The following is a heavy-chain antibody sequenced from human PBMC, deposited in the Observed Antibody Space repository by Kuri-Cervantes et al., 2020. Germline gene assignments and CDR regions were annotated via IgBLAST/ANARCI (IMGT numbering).Heavy chain of an antibody. CDR3: ARGGPYDFWSGYGENWFDP. CDR2: ISAYNGNT. D-gene: IGHD3-3*01. J-gene: IGHJ5*02. Sequence: ALVKVSCKASGYTFTSYGISWVRQAPGQGLEWMGWISAYNGNTNYAQKLQGRVTMTTDTSTSTAYMELRSLRSEDTAVYYCARGGPYDFWSGYGENWFDPWGQGTLVTVSS. CDR1: GYTFTSYG. V-gene: IGHV1-18*01.